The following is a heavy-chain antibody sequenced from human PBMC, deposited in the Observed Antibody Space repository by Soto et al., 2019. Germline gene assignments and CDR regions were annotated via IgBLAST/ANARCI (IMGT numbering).Heavy chain of an antibody. J-gene: IGHJ4*02. CDR3: AHRIKAGEAVGSPIFDF. Sequence: QITLKESGPTLVKPTQTVTLTCTFSGFSLSTRGGGVGWIRQPPGKALEWLALLYWSDTKNYSPSLKSTLHIPKDTSKNQVVPKMTDGDPGDTRTYDCAHRIKAGEAVGSPIFDFWGQGALVTVSS. V-gene: IGHV2-5*01. D-gene: IGHD6-13*01. CDR1: GFSLSTRGGG. CDR2: LYWSDTK.